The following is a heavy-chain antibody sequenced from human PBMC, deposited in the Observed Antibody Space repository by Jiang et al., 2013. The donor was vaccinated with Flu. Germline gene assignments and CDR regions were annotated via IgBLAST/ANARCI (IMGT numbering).Heavy chain of an antibody. CDR3: ARGPDISAYYYFY. Sequence: SGAEVKKPGSSVKVSCKASGGTFSSYAISWVRQAPGQGPEWMGGIIPIFGTVNYAQKFQGRVTISADKPTSTVYMVLSSLRSEDTAIYYCARGPDISAYYYFYWGQGSLVTVSP. J-gene: IGHJ4*02. V-gene: IGHV1-69*06. CDR2: IIPIFGTV. D-gene: IGHD3-22*01. CDR1: GGTFSSYA.